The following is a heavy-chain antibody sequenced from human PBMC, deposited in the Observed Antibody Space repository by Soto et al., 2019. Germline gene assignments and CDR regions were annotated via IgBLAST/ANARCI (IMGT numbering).Heavy chain of an antibody. Sequence: QLQLQESGPGLVKPSETLSLTCTVSGGSISSSSYYWGWIRQPPGKVLEWIGSIYYSGNTYYNPSLRSRVTISVDTSKNHFSLKLSSVTAADTVVYYCARLIGYCSSTSCYFVYWGQGTLVTVAS. V-gene: IGHV4-39*02. CDR1: GGSISSSSYY. J-gene: IGHJ4*02. CDR2: IYYSGNT. D-gene: IGHD2-2*01. CDR3: ARLIGYCSSTSCYFVY.